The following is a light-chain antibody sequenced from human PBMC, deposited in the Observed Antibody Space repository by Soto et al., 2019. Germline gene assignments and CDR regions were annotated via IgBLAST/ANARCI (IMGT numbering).Light chain of an antibody. CDR3: QQRSNYS. J-gene: IGKJ2*01. Sequence: EIVLTQSPATLSLSPGARATLSCRASQSVNSYLAWYQQKPGQAPRLLIYDASNRATGIPARFSGSGSGTDFTLTISSLEPEDFAVYYGQQRSNYSFGQGTKLEIK. CDR2: DAS. V-gene: IGKV3-11*01. CDR1: QSVNSY.